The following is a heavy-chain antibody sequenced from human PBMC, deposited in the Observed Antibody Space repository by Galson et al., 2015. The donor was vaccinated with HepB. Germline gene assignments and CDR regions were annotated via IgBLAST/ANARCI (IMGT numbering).Heavy chain of an antibody. D-gene: IGHD1-14*01. Sequence: SLRLSCAVSGFTFSSYEMNWVRQAPGKGLEWVSYISSSGNTIYYADSVKGRFTISRDNAKNSLYLQMNSLRAEDTAVYYCARQRTWYYFDYWGQGTLVTVSS. CDR2: ISSSGNTI. J-gene: IGHJ4*02. CDR3: ARQRTWYYFDY. V-gene: IGHV3-48*03. CDR1: GFTFSSYE.